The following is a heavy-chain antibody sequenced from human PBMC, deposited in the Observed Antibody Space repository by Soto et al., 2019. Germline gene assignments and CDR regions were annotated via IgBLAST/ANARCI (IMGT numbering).Heavy chain of an antibody. D-gene: IGHD3-10*01. CDR1: GFTFSSYG. Sequence: PGGSLRLSCAASGFTFSSYGTHWVRQAPGKGLEWVAVISYDGSNKYYADSVKGRFTISRDNSKNTLYLQVNSLRAEDTAVYYCAKVRVYGSGSYLYFDYWGQGTLVTVS. J-gene: IGHJ4*02. V-gene: IGHV3-30*18. CDR3: AKVRVYGSGSYLYFDY. CDR2: ISYDGSNK.